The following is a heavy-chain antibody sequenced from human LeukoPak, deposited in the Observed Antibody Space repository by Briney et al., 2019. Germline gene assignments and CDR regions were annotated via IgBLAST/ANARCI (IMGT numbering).Heavy chain of an antibody. CDR1: GYTFTSYG. J-gene: IGHJ4*02. D-gene: IGHD3-22*01. CDR2: IIPIFGTA. CDR3: ARGYYYDSSAQSFDY. Sequence: GASVKVSFKASGYTFTSYGISWVRQAPGQGLEWMGGIIPIFGTANYAQKFQGRVTITADESTSTAYMELSSLRSEDTAVYYCARGYYYDSSAQSFDYWGQGTLVTVSS. V-gene: IGHV1-69*13.